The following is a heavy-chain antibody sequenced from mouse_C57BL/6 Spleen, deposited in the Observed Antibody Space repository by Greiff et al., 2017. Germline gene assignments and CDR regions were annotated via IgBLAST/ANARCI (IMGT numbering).Heavy chain of an antibody. V-gene: IGHV1-61*01. CDR2: IYPSDSET. D-gene: IGHD3-2*02. CDR1: GYTFTSYW. CDR3: ARSRQLRAMDY. J-gene: IGHJ4*01. Sequence: VQLQQPGAELVRPGSSVKLSCKASGYTFTSYWMDWVKQRPGQGLEWIGNIYPSDSETHYNQKFKDKATLTVDKSSSTAYMQLSSLTSEDSAVYCCARSRQLRAMDYWGQGTSVTVSS.